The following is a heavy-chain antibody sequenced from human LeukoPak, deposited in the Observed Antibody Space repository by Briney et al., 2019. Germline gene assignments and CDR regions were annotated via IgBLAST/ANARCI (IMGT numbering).Heavy chain of an antibody. CDR2: IWYDGSNK. CDR1: GFTFSSYG. V-gene: IGHV3-33*01. CDR3: ARDGSSGWYWVDY. Sequence: GWSLRLSCAASGFTFSSYGMHWVRQAPGKGLEWVAVIWYDGSNKYYADSVKGRFTISRDNSKNTLYLQMNSLRAEDTAVYYCARDGSSGWYWVDYWGQGTLVTVSS. D-gene: IGHD6-19*01. J-gene: IGHJ4*02.